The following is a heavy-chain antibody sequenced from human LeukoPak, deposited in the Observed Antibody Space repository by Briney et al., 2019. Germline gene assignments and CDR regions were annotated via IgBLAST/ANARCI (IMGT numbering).Heavy chain of an antibody. CDR2: ISASGGTT. D-gene: IGHD2-2*01. J-gene: IGHJ5*01. Sequence: GGTLRLFCAASGFTFNNYAMSWVRQPPGKGLEYGSAISASGGTTYYADSVKGRFTTSRDNSENTLFLQMNSLRAEDTAVYYCAKEPREYCSSTSCPNWFDSWGQGTLVTVSS. CDR1: GFTFNNYA. CDR3: AKEPREYCSSTSCPNWFDS. V-gene: IGHV3-23*01.